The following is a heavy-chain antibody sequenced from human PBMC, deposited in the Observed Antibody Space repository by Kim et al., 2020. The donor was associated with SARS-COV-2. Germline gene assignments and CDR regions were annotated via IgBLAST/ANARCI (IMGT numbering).Heavy chain of an antibody. CDR3: ARIQGGY. V-gene: IGHV3-53*01. D-gene: IGHD3-16*01. CDR1: GLTVSSNY. CDR2: IDSGGST. J-gene: IGHJ4*02. Sequence: GGSLRLSCAASGLTVSSNYMSWVRQAPGKGLEWVSVIDSGGSTYYADSVKGRFPISRDNSKNTLYLQMNSLRAEDTAVYYCARIQGGYWGQGTLVTVSS.